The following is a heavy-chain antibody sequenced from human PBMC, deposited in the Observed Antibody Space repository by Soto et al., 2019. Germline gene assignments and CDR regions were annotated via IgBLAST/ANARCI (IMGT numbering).Heavy chain of an antibody. CDR2: IHYNGNT. CDR1: GDSISAYS. J-gene: IGHJ4*02. CDR3: AREGNLGRWLQPLDF. Sequence: QVQLQVSGPRLVKPSETLSLTCTVSGDSISAYSWSWVRQPPGKGLEWIGNIHYNGNTKYNPSLKSRVTMSLDTSKNQFSLRLISVTAADTAKYFCAREGNLGRWLQPLDFWGQGTLVTVSS. V-gene: IGHV4-59*01. D-gene: IGHD5-12*01.